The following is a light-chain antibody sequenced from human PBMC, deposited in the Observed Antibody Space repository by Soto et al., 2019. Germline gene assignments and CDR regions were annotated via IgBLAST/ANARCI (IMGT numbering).Light chain of an antibody. CDR2: EVS. CDR3: SSYASTSTLVV. CDR1: RSDVGGYNY. Sequence: SALTQPASVSGSPGQSITISCTGTRSDVGGYNYVSWYQQHPGKAPKLMVFEVSNRPSGVSNRFSGSKSGNTASLTISGLQAADEADYYCSSYASTSTLVVFGTGTKDTVL. J-gene: IGLJ1*01. V-gene: IGLV2-14*01.